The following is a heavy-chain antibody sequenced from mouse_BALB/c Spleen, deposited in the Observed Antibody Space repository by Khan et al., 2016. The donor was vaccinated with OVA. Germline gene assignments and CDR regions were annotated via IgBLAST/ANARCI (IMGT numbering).Heavy chain of an antibody. CDR3: ARSRWLLPAMDY. V-gene: IGHV9-3*02. D-gene: IGHD2-3*01. J-gene: IGHJ4*01. Sequence: QLVQSGPELKKPGETVKISCKASGYTFTNYGMNWVKKAPGKGLKWMGWINTNTGEPTYGEEFKGRFAFSLETSASTAYLQINNLKNDDTATYFCARSRWLLPAMDYWGQGTSVTVSS. CDR1: GYTFTNYG. CDR2: INTNTGEP.